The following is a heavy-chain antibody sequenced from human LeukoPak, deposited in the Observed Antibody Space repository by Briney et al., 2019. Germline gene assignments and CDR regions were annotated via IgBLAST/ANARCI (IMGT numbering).Heavy chain of an antibody. CDR2: IYYSGST. CDR1: GGSISSGGYY. D-gene: IGHD3-10*01. Sequence: PSQTLSLTCTVSGGSISSGGYYWSWIRQHPGKGLEWIGYIYYSGSTYYNPSLKSRVTISVDTSKNQFSLKLSSVTAADTAVYYCARGGDYYGQPWFDPWGQGTLVTVSS. J-gene: IGHJ5*02. CDR3: ARGGDYYGQPWFDP. V-gene: IGHV4-31*03.